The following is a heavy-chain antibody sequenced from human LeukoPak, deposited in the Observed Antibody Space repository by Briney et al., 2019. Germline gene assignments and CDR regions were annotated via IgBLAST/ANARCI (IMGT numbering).Heavy chain of an antibody. CDR2: MWYDESQE. V-gene: IGHV3-33*01. CDR3: ARDFRRRPREEFYFDQ. J-gene: IGHJ4*02. Sequence: GRSLRLSCEASGFTFNRYGMHWVRQAPGKGLEWVAVMWYDESQEYYADSVKGRFTISRDNFRNTMVLHMNSLRAEDTAVYYCARDFRRRPREEFYFDQWGQGTLVTVSS. CDR1: GFTFNRYG. D-gene: IGHD2/OR15-2a*01.